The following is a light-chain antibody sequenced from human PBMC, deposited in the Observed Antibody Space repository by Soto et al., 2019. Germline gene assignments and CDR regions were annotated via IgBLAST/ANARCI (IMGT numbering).Light chain of an antibody. CDR2: DAS. CDR1: QSVSSY. J-gene: IGKJ4*01. CDR3: XXRSNWLT. V-gene: IGKV3-11*01. Sequence: EIVLTQSPATLSLSPGERATLSCRASQSVSSYLAWYQQKPGQAPRLLIYDASNRATGIPARFSGSGSGTXFTLTXXSXEPXXFAXXXCXXRSNWLTFGGGTKVEIK.